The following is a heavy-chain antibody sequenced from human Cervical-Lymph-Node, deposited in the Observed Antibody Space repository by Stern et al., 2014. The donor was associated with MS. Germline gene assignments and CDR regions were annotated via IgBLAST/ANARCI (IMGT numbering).Heavy chain of an antibody. CDR3: AIMGTNGIDV. J-gene: IGHJ6*02. CDR2: ISGYKGNT. CDR1: GDTFGTYG. D-gene: IGHD5-18*01. Sequence: VQLVESGTEVKKPGASVKVSCKASGDTFGTYGVNWVRQAPGQRLEWLGWISGYKGNTNYAQRLQCRVTLTTDTSTTTAYMELRSLRSDDTAVYYCAIMGTNGIDVWGQGTTVTVSS. V-gene: IGHV1-18*01.